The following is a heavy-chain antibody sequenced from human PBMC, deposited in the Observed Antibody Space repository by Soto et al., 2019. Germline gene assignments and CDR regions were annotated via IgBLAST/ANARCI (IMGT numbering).Heavy chain of an antibody. CDR1: GYTLTELS. V-gene: IGHV1-24*01. CDR2: FDPEDGET. J-gene: IGHJ4*02. CDR3: ATVGGVYDSSGYYYVY. Sequence: VNVSCKVSGYTLTELSMHWVLQAPGKGLEWMGGFDPEDGETIYAQKFQGRVTMTEDTSTDTAYMELSSLRSEDTAVYYCATVGGVYDSSGYYYVYWGQGTLVSVSS. D-gene: IGHD3-22*01.